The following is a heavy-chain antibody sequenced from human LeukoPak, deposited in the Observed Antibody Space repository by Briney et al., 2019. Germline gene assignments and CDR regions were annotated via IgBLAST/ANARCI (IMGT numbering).Heavy chain of an antibody. V-gene: IGHV3-73*01. CDR3: ARMTGGVWDY. CDR1: GFTFSDSA. D-gene: IGHD2-15*01. CDR2: IRSKADNYAT. Sequence: GRSLKLSCAASGFTFSDSAMHWVRQASGKGLEWVGRIRSKADNYATEYGASVKGRFTISRDDSKNTEYLQMNSLKTVDTAVYYCARMTGGVWDYWGQGTLVTVSS. J-gene: IGHJ4*02.